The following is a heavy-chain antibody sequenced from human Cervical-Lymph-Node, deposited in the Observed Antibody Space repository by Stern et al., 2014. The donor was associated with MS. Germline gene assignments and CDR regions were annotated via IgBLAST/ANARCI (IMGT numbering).Heavy chain of an antibody. V-gene: IGHV3-33*01. CDR1: GFTFSDFG. J-gene: IGHJ4*02. CDR3: VRGPDYGINPVMY. CDR2: IWYDGNKR. Sequence: QMQLVQSGGGVVQPGGYLRLSCAASGFTFSDFGMHWVRQTSGKGLEWMAIIWYDGNKRHYADSVRGRFSISRDNYKNTVYLQMNSLRTEDTAVYYCVRGPDYGINPVMYWGQGTLVTVSS. D-gene: IGHD4-17*01.